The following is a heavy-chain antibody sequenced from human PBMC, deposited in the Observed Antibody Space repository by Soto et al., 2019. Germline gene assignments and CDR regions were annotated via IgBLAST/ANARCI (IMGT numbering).Heavy chain of an antibody. CDR3: ARDDEDGSYCDLGY. Sequence: PGGSLRLSCVGSGFSLSSYWMSWVRQAPGKGPEWLANISQDGSEKNYVHSVKGRFTISRDNGKDSVYLQMNSLRAEDTAVYFCARDDEDGSYCDLGYWGQGTLVTVSS. D-gene: IGHD3-10*01. CDR2: ISQDGSEK. J-gene: IGHJ4*02. CDR1: GFSLSSYW. V-gene: IGHV3-7*01.